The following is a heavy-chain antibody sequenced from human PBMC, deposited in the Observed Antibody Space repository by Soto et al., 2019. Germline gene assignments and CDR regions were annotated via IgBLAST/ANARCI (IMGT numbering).Heavy chain of an antibody. CDR2: IYNSGRT. D-gene: IGHD1-26*01. J-gene: IGHJ4*02. Sequence: KTSETLSLTCTVSGGSVNSDYYYWTWIRHPPGKGLEWIGYIYNSGRTNYNPSLKSRVSISMDTSRNQFSLKLTSVTAADTAVFYCAREYSNSPEAFDIWGQGSLVTVSS. CDR3: AREYSNSPEAFDI. V-gene: IGHV4-61*01. CDR1: GGSVNSDYYY.